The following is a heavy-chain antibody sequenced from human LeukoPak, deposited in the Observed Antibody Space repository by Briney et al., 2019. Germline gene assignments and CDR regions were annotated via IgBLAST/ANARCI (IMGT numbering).Heavy chain of an antibody. J-gene: IGHJ3*02. CDR3: AREKTAYYYDSSGFSEGAFDI. V-gene: IGHV4-31*03. Sequence: KPSETLSLTCTVSGGSISSGGEYWSWIRQHPGKGLEWIGYVYYSGSTYYNPSLKSRVTISVDTSENQFSLKLSSVTAADTAVYYCAREKTAYYYDSSGFSEGAFDIWGQGTMVTVSS. CDR2: VYYSGST. D-gene: IGHD3-22*01. CDR1: GGSISSGGEY.